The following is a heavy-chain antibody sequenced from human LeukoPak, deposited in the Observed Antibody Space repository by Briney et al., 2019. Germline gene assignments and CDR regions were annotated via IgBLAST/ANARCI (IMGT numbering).Heavy chain of an antibody. J-gene: IGHJ4*02. D-gene: IGHD6-13*01. V-gene: IGHV3-53*01. CDR2: IYSGGST. CDR1: GFTVSSNY. CDR3: ARYSSSWTLFDY. Sequence: GGSLRLSCAASGFTVSSNYMSWVRQAPGKGPEWVSVIYSGGSTYYADSVKGRFTISRDNSKNTLYLQMNSLRAEDTAVYYCARYSSSWTLFDYWGQGTLVTVSS.